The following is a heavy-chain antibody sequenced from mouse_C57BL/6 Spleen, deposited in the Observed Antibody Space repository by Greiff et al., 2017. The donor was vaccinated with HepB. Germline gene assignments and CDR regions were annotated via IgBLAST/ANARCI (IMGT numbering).Heavy chain of an antibody. CDR1: GYTFTDYY. D-gene: IGHD2-5*01. J-gene: IGHJ2*01. V-gene: IGHV1-26*01. CDR3: ARGIYSNPYFDY. CDR2: INPNNGGT. Sequence: EVKLQQSGPELVKPGASVKISCKASGYTFTDYYMNWVKQSHGKSLEWIGDINPNNGGTSYNQKFKGKATLTVDKSSSTAYMELRSLTSEDSAVYYCARGIYSNPYFDYWGQGTTLTVSS.